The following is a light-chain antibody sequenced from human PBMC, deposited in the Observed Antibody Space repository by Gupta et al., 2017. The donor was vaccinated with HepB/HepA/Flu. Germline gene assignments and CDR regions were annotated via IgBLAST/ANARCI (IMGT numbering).Light chain of an antibody. CDR1: SSDVGGYNY. CDR3: SSYTSSLLV. V-gene: IGLV2-14*01. J-gene: IGLJ3*02. CDR2: DVS. Sequence: QSALTQPASVSGSPGQSITISCTGTSSDVGGYNYVSWYQQHPGKAPKLMIYDVSNRPSGVSNRLSGSKSGNTASLTISGLQAEDEADYYCSSYTSSLLVFGGGTKLTVL.